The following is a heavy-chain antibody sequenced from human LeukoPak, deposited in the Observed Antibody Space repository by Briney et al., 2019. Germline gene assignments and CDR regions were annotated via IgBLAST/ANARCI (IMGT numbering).Heavy chain of an antibody. CDR1: GFIFSDYS. J-gene: IGHJ4*02. CDR2: ISGDSNYI. V-gene: IGHV3-21*01. CDR3: TNHFACGRSSCPPFDS. Sequence: GGSLRLSCAVSGFIFSDYSMSWVRQAPGKGLEWVSSISGDSNYIYYRDSLRGRFTISRDNAKNLLFLQMISLRVEDTAVYYCTNHFACGRSSCPPFDSWGQGTLDTVSS. D-gene: IGHD2-2*01.